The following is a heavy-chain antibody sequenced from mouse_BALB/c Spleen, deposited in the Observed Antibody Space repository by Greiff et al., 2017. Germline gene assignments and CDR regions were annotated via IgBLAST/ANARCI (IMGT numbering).Heavy chain of an antibody. J-gene: IGHJ2*01. D-gene: IGHD2-2*01. CDR3: ARGGYPYYFDY. CDR1: GFTFTDYY. CDR2: IRNKANGYTT. V-gene: IGHV7-3*02. Sequence: EVKLVESGGGLVQPGGSLRLSCATSGFTFTDYYMSWVRQPPGKALEWLGFIRNKANGYTTEYSASVKGRFTISRDNSQSILYLQMNTLRAEDSATYYCARGGYPYYFDYWGQGTTLTVSS.